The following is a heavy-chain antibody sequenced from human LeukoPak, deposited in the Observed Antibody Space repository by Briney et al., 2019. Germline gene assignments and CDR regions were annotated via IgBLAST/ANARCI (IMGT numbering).Heavy chain of an antibody. CDR1: GYTFTSYA. D-gene: IGHD3-22*01. Sequence: ASVKVSCKASGYTFTSYAMNWVRQAPGQGLEWMGWINTNTGNPTYAQGFTGRFVFSLDTSVSTAYLQISSLKAEDTAVYYCARVVGPYDSSGYYLADAFDIWGQGTMDTVSS. J-gene: IGHJ3*02. V-gene: IGHV7-4-1*02. CDR3: ARVVGPYDSSGYYLADAFDI. CDR2: INTNTGNP.